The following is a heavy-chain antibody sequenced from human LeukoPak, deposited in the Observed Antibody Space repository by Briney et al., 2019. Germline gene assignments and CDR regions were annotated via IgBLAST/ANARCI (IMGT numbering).Heavy chain of an antibody. CDR3: ARDPTIAVAGPGY. J-gene: IGHJ4*02. CDR2: ISAYNGNT. V-gene: IGHV1-18*01. D-gene: IGHD6-19*01. Sequence: ASVTVSCKASGYTFTSYGISWVRQAPGQGLEWMGWISAYNGNTNYAQKLQGRVTMTTDTSTSTAYMDLRSLRSDDTAVYYCARDPTIAVAGPGYWCQGTLVTVSS. CDR1: GYTFTSYG.